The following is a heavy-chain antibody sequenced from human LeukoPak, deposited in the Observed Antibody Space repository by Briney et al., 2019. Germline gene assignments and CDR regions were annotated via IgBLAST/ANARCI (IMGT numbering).Heavy chain of an antibody. D-gene: IGHD1-26*01. CDR1: GYSFTSHW. CDR3: ARSGINEFFDN. Sequence: GESLKISCKGSGYSFTSHWIGWVRQMPGKGLEWMGIIYPGDSDTRYSPSFQGQVTISADKSFNTAYLRWSSLTAADTAQYYCARSGINEFFDNWGQGTLVTVSS. V-gene: IGHV5-51*01. J-gene: IGHJ4*02. CDR2: IYPGDSDT.